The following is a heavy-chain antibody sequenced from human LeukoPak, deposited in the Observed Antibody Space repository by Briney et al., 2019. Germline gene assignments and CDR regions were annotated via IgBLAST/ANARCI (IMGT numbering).Heavy chain of an antibody. V-gene: IGHV4-59*01. CDR1: GGSISSYY. D-gene: IGHD3-22*01. Sequence: SETLSLTCTVSGGSISSYYWSWIRQPPGKGLEWIGYIYYSGSTNSNPSLNSRVTISVDTSKNQFSLNLSSVTAADPAVYYCPRSASSALLDWGQGTLVTVSS. CDR2: IYYSGST. J-gene: IGHJ4*02. CDR3: PRSASSALLD.